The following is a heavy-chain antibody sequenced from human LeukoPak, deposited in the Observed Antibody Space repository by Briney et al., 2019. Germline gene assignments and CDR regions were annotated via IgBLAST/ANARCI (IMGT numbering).Heavy chain of an antibody. V-gene: IGHV4-34*01. CDR3: ARVKRLRYYYDSSGYYFDY. CDR2: XXXXXST. J-gene: IGHJ4*02. CDR1: GGSFSGYY. D-gene: IGHD3-22*01. Sequence: SETLSLTCAVYGGSFSGYYWSWIRQPPGKGLEXXXXXXXXXSTNYNPSLXXXXTLSVDTSKNQFSLTLSSVTAADTAVYYCARVKRLRYYYDSSGYYFDYWGQGTLVTVSS.